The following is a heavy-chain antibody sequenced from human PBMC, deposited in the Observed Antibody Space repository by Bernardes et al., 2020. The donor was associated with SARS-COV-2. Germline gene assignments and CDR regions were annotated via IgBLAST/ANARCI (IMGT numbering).Heavy chain of an antibody. D-gene: IGHD2-2*01. Sequence: GRSTVSRDNAKNSLYLQMDSLRAEDTAVYYCTTDTPDGLDYWGQGTPVTVSS. V-gene: IGHV3-48*03. CDR3: TTDTPDGLDY. J-gene: IGHJ4*02.